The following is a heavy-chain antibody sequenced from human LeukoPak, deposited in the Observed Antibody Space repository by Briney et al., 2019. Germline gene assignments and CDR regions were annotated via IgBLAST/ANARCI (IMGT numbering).Heavy chain of an antibody. J-gene: IGHJ4*02. CDR1: GFTFSSYA. V-gene: IGHV3-23*01. CDR3: AKLSRVVITTGFDY. CDR2: ISGSGGST. D-gene: IGHD3-22*01. Sequence: GGSLRLSCTASGFTFSSYAMSWVRQAPGKGLEWVSAISGSGGSTYYADSVKGRFTISRDNSKNTLYLQMNSLRAEDTAVYYCAKLSRVVITTGFDYWGQGTLVTVSS.